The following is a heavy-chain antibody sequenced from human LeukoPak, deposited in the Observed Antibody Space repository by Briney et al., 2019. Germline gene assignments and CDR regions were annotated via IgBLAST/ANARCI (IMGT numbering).Heavy chain of an antibody. CDR3: AKGHLAYCGGDCYLDAFDI. J-gene: IGHJ3*02. D-gene: IGHD2-21*01. Sequence: GGSLRLSCAASGFTFNNAWMTWVRQAPGKGLEWVGRIKSKTNGGTTDYAAPVKGRFIISRDDSKNTLYLQMNSLRAEDTAVYYCAKGHLAYCGGDCYLDAFDIWGQGTMVTVSS. CDR1: GFTFNNAW. V-gene: IGHV3-15*01. CDR2: IKSKTNGGTT.